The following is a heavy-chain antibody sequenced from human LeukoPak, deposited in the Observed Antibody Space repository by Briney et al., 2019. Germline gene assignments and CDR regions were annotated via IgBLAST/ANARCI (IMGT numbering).Heavy chain of an antibody. CDR1: GFTFDDYA. J-gene: IGHJ3*02. D-gene: IGHD3-16*01. Sequence: GRSLRLSCAASGFTFDDYATHWVRQAPGKGLEWVSGISWNSGSIGYADSVKGRFTISRDNAKNSLYLQMNSLRAEDMALYYCAKKGGGDAFDIWGQGTMVTVSS. CDR3: AKKGGGDAFDI. CDR2: ISWNSGSI. V-gene: IGHV3-9*03.